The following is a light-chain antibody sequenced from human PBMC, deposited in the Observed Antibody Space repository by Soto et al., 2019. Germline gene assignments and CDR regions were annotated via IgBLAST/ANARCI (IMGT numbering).Light chain of an antibody. V-gene: IGKV1-8*01. J-gene: IGKJ1*01. Sequence: AIRMTQSPSFFSASTGDRVSITCRATQDIGTYLACYQQIPGKVPKLLIYDASTLHTGVTSRFSGCGSVTDFTLTIIYLQSEDFRTYYCQQFYNYPRTFGQGTTVDIK. CDR2: DAS. CDR1: QDIGTY. CDR3: QQFYNYPRT.